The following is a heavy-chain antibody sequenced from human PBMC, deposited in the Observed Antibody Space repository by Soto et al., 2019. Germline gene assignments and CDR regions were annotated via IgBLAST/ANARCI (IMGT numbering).Heavy chain of an antibody. V-gene: IGHV4-59*08. CDR2: IYYSGST. J-gene: IGHJ5*02. Sequence: PSETLSLTCTVSGGSIGSYYWSWIRQPPGKGLEWIGYIYYSGSTNYNPSLKSRVTISVDTSKNQFSLKLSSVTAADTAVYYCARNVRRGYCSSTSCYSEYRIDPWGQGTLVTVSS. CDR3: ARNVRRGYCSSTSCYSEYRIDP. CDR1: GGSIGSYY. D-gene: IGHD2-2*01.